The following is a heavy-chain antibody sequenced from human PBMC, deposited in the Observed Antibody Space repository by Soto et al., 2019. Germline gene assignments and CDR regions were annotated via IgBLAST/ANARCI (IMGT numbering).Heavy chain of an antibody. V-gene: IGHV1-18*01. CDR1: GYTFTSYG. CDR3: ARGRNLDYGGTSWLLWFDP. Sequence: GASVKVSCKASGYTFTSYGISWVRQAPGQGLEWMGWISAYNGNTNYAQKLQGRVTMTTDTSTSTAYMELRSLRSDDTAVYYCARGRNLDYGGTSWLLWFDPWGQGTLVTVSS. D-gene: IGHD4-17*01. CDR2: ISAYNGNT. J-gene: IGHJ5*02.